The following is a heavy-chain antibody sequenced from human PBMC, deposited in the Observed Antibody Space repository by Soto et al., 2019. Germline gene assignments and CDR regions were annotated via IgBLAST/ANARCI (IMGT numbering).Heavy chain of an antibody. V-gene: IGHV1-18*01. CDR3: ARGRYGDY. Sequence: QVHLVQSGAEVKKPGASVKVSCKGSGYAFTTYGITWVRQAPGQGLEWMGWISAHNGNTHYAQKLRGRVTLTRDTSTSTAYMELRSLRSDATAVYYCARGRYGDYWGQGALVTVSS. CDR1: GYAFTTYG. D-gene: IGHD1-1*01. CDR2: ISAHNGNT. J-gene: IGHJ4*02.